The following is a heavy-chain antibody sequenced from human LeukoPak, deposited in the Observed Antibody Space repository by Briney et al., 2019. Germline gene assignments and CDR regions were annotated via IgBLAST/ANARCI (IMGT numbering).Heavy chain of an antibody. CDR2: LYYSGST. CDR1: GGSISRYY. J-gene: IGHJ4*02. CDR3: ARGEYMTSPDY. D-gene: IGHD2/OR15-2a*01. V-gene: IGHV4-59*01. Sequence: SETLSLTCTVSGGSISRYYWNWIRQPPGKGLEWIGYLYYSGSTTYNSSLKSRVTISVDGSKNQFSLKLSSVTAADTAVYYCARGEYMTSPDYWGQGTLVAVSS.